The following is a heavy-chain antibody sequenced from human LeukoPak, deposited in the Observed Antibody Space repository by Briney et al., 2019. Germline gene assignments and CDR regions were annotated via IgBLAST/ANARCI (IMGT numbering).Heavy chain of an antibody. D-gene: IGHD3-22*01. CDR3: ARAPKWLSRNTYFDY. J-gene: IGHJ4*02. Sequence: SETLSLTRTVSGGSISSSSYYWGWIRQPPGKGLEWIGSIYHSGSTYYNPSLKSRVTISVDTSKNQFSLKLSSVTAADTAVYYCARAPKWLSRNTYFDYWGQGTLVTVSS. CDR2: IYHSGST. CDR1: GGSISSSSYY. V-gene: IGHV4-39*07.